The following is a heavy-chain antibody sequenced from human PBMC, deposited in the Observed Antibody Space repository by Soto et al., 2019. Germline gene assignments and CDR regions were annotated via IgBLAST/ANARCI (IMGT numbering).Heavy chain of an antibody. CDR1: GYSFTSYW. Sequence: PGESLKISCRGSGYSFTSYWIGWVRQMPGKGLEWMGIIYPGDSDTRYSPSFQGQVTISADKSISTAYLQWSSLKASDTAMYYCAAPGYSGYDDGRFAIWGQGTMVTVSS. D-gene: IGHD5-12*01. J-gene: IGHJ3*02. CDR2: IYPGDSDT. CDR3: AAPGYSGYDDGRFAI. V-gene: IGHV5-51*01.